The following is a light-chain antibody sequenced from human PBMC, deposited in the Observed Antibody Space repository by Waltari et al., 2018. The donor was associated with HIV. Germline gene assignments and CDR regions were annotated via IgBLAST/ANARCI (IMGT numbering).Light chain of an antibody. Sequence: DIQMTQSPSSLSASVGDRVTITCQASQDISIYLNWYQQKPGKAHKIMIYGSSDLETGVPSRFSGSGSGTEFTFTISSLQPADIATYYCQQYDDVPVTFGPGTKVEIK. CDR1: QDISIY. CDR3: QQYDDVPVT. J-gene: IGKJ3*01. V-gene: IGKV1-33*01. CDR2: GSS.